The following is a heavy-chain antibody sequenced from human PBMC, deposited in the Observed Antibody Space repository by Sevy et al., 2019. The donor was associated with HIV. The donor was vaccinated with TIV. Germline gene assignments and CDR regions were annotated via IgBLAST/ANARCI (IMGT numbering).Heavy chain of an antibody. CDR3: VKGPHPAVTTSYALDV. J-gene: IGHJ6*02. Sequence: GGSLRLSCAASGFIFKSYGMHWVRQAPGKGLEWVTFIRNDGSTKYYADSVRGRFTASRDNSKNTLYLQMNSLRPEDTAVYYCVKGPHPAVTTSYALDVWSQGTTVTVSS. D-gene: IGHD4-17*01. CDR2: IRNDGSTK. V-gene: IGHV3-30*02. CDR1: GFIFKSYG.